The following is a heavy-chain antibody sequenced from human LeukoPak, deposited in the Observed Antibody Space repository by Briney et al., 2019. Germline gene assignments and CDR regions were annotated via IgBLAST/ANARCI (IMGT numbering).Heavy chain of an antibody. CDR2: INPNSDGT. J-gene: IGHJ4*02. Sequence: ASVKVSCKASGYTFTDYYLHWVRQAPGQGLEWMGWINPNSDGTIYAQKFKGRVTMTRDTSISTAYMELSRLRSDDSALYYCARHIEAAVYYFDYWGQGALVTVSS. V-gene: IGHV1-2*02. CDR3: ARHIEAAVYYFDY. CDR1: GYTFTDYY. D-gene: IGHD6-13*01.